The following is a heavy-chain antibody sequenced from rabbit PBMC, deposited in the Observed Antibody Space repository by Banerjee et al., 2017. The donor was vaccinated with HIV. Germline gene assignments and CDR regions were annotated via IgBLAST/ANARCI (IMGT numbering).Heavy chain of an antibody. CDR2: ISTGSGST. V-gene: IGHV1S45*01. D-gene: IGHD8-1*01. CDR3: ARAVSSDPYYFNL. Sequence: QEQLEESGGDLVKPEGSLTLTCTASGFSFSSSYYMCWVRQAPGKGLEWIACISTGSGSTYYASWAKSRFTISKTSSTTVTLQMTSLTVADTATYFCARAVSSDPYYFNLWGQGTLVTVS. J-gene: IGHJ4*01. CDR1: GFSFSSSYY.